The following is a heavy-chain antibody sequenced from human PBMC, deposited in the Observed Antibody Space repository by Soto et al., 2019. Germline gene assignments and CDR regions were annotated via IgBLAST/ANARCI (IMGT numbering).Heavy chain of an antibody. CDR2: IIPIFGTA. Sequence: SVKVSCKASGGTFSSYAISWVRQAPGQGLEWMGGIIPIFGTANYAQKFQGRVTITADKSTSTAYMELSSLRSEDTAVYYRAGAYIVVVPAASIDVWGQGTTVTSP. V-gene: IGHV1-69*06. CDR3: AGAYIVVVPAASIDV. J-gene: IGHJ6*02. CDR1: GGTFSSYA. D-gene: IGHD2-2*01.